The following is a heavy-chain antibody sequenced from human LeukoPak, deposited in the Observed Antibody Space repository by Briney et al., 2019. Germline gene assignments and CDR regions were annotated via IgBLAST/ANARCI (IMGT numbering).Heavy chain of an antibody. D-gene: IGHD5-12*01. CDR1: GFTFSSYA. Sequence: GGSLRLSCAASGFTFSSYAMSWVRQAPGKGLEWVSAISSSSSTIYYADSVKGRFTISRDNAKNSLYLQMNSLRAEDTALYHCARASGYSGYEPFDYWGQGTLVTVSS. CDR2: ISSSSSTI. CDR3: ARASGYSGYEPFDY. V-gene: IGHV3-21*04. J-gene: IGHJ4*02.